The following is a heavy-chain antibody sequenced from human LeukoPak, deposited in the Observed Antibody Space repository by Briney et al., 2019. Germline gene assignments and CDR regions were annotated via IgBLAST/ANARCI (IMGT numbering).Heavy chain of an antibody. D-gene: IGHD1-26*01. CDR3: ARDQSYPPNYGMDV. Sequence: GGSLRLSCAASGFTFSSYWMSWVRQAPGKGLEWVANIKQDGSEKYYVDSVKGRFTISRDNAKNSLYLQMNSLRAEDTAVYYCARDQSYPPNYGMDVWGQGTTVTVSS. J-gene: IGHJ6*02. CDR2: IKQDGSEK. V-gene: IGHV3-7*01. CDR1: GFTFSSYW.